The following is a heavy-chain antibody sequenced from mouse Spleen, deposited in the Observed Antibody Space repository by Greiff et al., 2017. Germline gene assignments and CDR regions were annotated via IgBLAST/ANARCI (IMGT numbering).Heavy chain of an antibody. J-gene: IGHJ2*01. CDR3: AWGTCGSSYFDC. V-gene: IGHV1-64*01. CDR2: IYPNSGST. D-gene: IGHD1-1*01. CDR1: GYPFPSYR. Sequence: QVQLQPPGAEPVKPGALVKLSCQASGYPFPSYRMHWVKQRPGPGPEWNGMIYPNSGSTNYNEKFKSKATLTVDKSSSTAYVQHSSLTSEDSAVYYWAWGTCGSSYFDCWGQGTTLTVSS.